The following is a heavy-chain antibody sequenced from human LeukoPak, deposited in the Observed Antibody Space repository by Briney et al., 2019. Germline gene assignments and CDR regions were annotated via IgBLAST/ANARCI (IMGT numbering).Heavy chain of an antibody. CDR3: ARAEYSSSPSYYYYMDV. Sequence: GASVKVSCKASGYTFTSYDINWVRQATGQGLEWMGWMNPNSGNTGYAQKFQGRVTITRNTSISTAYMELSSLRSEDTAVYYCARAEYSSSPSYYYYMDVWGKGTTVTVSS. CDR2: MNPNSGNT. J-gene: IGHJ6*03. D-gene: IGHD6-6*01. V-gene: IGHV1-8*03. CDR1: GYTFTSYD.